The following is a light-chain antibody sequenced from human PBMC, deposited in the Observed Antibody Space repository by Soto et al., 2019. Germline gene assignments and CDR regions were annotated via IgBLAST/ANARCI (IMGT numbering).Light chain of an antibody. CDR3: QQYDSWPYT. CDR1: QSVRSN. J-gene: IGKJ2*01. CDR2: GAS. V-gene: IGKV3-15*01. Sequence: EIVMTQSPVTLPVSPGERATLSCRASQSVRSNLAWYQQKRGRAPRLLIYGASTRATGIPARFSVSGSGTEFTLTISSLKSEDLAVYHCQQYDSWPYTFGQGTELEIK.